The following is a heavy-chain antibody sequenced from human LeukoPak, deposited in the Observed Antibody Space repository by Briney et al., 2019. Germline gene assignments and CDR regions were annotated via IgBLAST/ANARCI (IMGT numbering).Heavy chain of an antibody. CDR3: ARDIMD. Sequence: GGSLRLSCAASGFTFTNYAMSWVRQAPGKGLEWVSSISSSGGSTYYPDSVKGRFTISRDNSKNTLYLQMNSLRAEDTAVYYCARDIMDWGQGTLVTVSS. D-gene: IGHD3-16*01. CDR1: GFTFTNYA. J-gene: IGHJ4*02. CDR2: ISSSGGST. V-gene: IGHV3-23*01.